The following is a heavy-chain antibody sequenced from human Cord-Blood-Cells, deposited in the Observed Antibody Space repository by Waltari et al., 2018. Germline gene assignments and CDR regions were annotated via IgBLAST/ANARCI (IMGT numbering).Heavy chain of an antibody. J-gene: IGHJ4*02. CDR1: GFTFSCSS. V-gene: IGHV3-48*02. CDR2: ISSSSSTI. CDR3: AVDLAN. D-gene: IGHD3-3*01. Sequence: EVQLVESGGGLVQPGVSLRTSCAASGFTFSCSSMNWVRQAPGKGLEWVSYISSSSSTIYYADSVKGRFTISRDNAKNSLYLQMNSLRDEDTAVYYCAVDLANWGQGTLVTVSS.